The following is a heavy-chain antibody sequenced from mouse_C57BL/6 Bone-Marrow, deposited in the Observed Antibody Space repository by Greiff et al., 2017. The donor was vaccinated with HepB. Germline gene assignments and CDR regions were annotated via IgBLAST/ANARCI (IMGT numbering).Heavy chain of an antibody. Sequence: VKLLESGAELARPGASVKLSCKASGYTFTSYGISWVKQRTGQGLEWIGEIYPRSGNTYYNEKFKGKATLTADKSSSTAYMELRSLTSEDAAVYFCASGGVTTVHFDDWGQGTTLTVSS. V-gene: IGHV1-81*01. D-gene: IGHD1-1*01. J-gene: IGHJ2*01. CDR1: GYTFTSYG. CDR2: IYPRSGNT. CDR3: ASGGVTTVHFDD.